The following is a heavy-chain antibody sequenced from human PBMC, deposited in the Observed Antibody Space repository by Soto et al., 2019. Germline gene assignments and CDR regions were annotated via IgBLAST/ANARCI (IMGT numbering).Heavy chain of an antibody. J-gene: IGHJ6*02. CDR3: AASCVACGGFNYYGMDV. V-gene: IGHV4-31*03. D-gene: IGHD5-12*01. Sequence: QVQLQESGPGLVKPSQTLSLTCTVSGGSISSGGYYWSWIRQHPGKGLEWIGYIYYSGSTYYNPYLKSGVTIAVDTSKDQFSLKLRSVTAADTAVYYCAASCVACGGFNYYGMDVWGQGTTVTVSS. CDR2: IYYSGST. CDR1: GGSISSGGYY.